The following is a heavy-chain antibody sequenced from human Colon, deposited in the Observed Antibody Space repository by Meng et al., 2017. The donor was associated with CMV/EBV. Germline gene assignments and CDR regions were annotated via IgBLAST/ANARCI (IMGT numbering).Heavy chain of an antibody. Sequence: VQLVQSGAEVKEPGASVLVSCRSSGYTFTSYGINWVRQAPGQGLEWMGWISGSTGYTNRAQKFQGRVTVTTDTSTSTAYLALTSLTSNDTAVYYCARGRPNWSGVLDYWGQGTLVTVSS. CDR1: GYTFTSYG. CDR2: ISGSTGYT. D-gene: IGHD1-1*01. V-gene: IGHV1-18*01. CDR3: ARGRPNWSGVLDY. J-gene: IGHJ4*02.